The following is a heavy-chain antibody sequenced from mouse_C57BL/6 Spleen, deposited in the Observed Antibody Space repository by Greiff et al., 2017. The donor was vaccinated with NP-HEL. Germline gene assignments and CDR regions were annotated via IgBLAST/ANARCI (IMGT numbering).Heavy chain of an antibody. CDR2: IHPNSGST. Sequence: QVQLQQPGAELVKPGASVKLSCKASGYTFTSYWMHWVKQRPGQGLEWIGMIHPNSGSTNYNEKFKSKATLTVDKSSSTAYMQLSSLTSEDSAVYYCARSGDYSNYTPFAYWGQGTLVTVSA. V-gene: IGHV1-64*01. CDR1: GYTFTSYW. D-gene: IGHD2-5*01. CDR3: ARSGDYSNYTPFAY. J-gene: IGHJ3*01.